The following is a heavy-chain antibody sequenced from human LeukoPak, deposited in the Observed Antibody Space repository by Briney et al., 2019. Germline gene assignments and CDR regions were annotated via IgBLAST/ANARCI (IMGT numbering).Heavy chain of an antibody. J-gene: IGHJ4*02. Sequence: HPGGSLRLSCAASGFTFSSYAMHWVRQAPGKGLEWVAVISYDGSNKYYADSVKGRFTISRDNSKNTLYLQMNSLRAEDTAVYYCARGSSGSYAAEHFDYWGQGTLVTVSS. CDR3: ARGSSGSYAAEHFDY. CDR2: ISYDGSNK. V-gene: IGHV3-30*04. CDR1: GFTFSSYA. D-gene: IGHD1-26*01.